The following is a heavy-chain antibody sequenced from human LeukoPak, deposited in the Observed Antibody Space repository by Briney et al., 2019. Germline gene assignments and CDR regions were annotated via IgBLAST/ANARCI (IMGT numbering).Heavy chain of an antibody. J-gene: IGHJ4*02. CDR1: GGSFSGYY. CDR3: ARLGLWFGELGYGY. D-gene: IGHD3-10*01. V-gene: IGHV4-34*01. CDR2: INHSGST. Sequence: SETLSLTCAVSGGSFSGYYWSWIRQPPGKGLEWIGEINHSGSTNYNPSLKSRVTISVDTSKNQFSLKLSSVTAADTAVYYCARLGLWFGELGYGYWGQGALVTVSS.